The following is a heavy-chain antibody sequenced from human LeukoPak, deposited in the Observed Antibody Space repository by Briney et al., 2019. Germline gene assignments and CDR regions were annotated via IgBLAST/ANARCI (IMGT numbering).Heavy chain of an antibody. V-gene: IGHV3-73*01. CDR1: GFTFSGSA. CDR3: TRDEGYGDYPDY. J-gene: IGHJ4*02. Sequence: GGPLRLSCAASGFTFSGSAMHWVRQASGKGLEWVGRIRSKANSYATAYAASVKGRFTISRDDSKNTAYLQMNSLKTEDTAVYYCTRDEGYGDYPDYWGQGTLVTVSS. D-gene: IGHD4-17*01. CDR2: IRSKANSYAT.